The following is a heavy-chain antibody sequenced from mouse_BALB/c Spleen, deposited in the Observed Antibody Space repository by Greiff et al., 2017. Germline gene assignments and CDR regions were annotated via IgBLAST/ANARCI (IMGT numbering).Heavy chain of an antibody. Sequence: EVQLVESGGGLVQPGGSRKLSCAASGFTFSSFGMHWVRQAPEKGLEWVAYISSGSSTIYYADTVKGRFTISRDNPKNTLFLQMTSLRSEDTAMYYCARSGNGNYGVSFDYAMDYWGQGTSVTVSS. V-gene: IGHV5-17*02. J-gene: IGHJ4*01. CDR2: ISSGSSTI. D-gene: IGHD2-1*01. CDR1: GFTFSSFG. CDR3: ARSGNGNYGVSFDYAMDY.